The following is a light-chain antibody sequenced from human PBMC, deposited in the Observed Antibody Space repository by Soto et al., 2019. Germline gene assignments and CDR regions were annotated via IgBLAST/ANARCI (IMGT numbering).Light chain of an antibody. CDR1: SSDIGYYNY. J-gene: IGLJ2*01. CDR2: EVS. V-gene: IGLV2-14*01. CDR3: SSYSSSSTPVL. Sequence: QSVLTQPASVSGSPGQSITISCTGTSSDIGYYNYVSWYQQHPGKAPKLMIYEVSNRPSGVSHRFSGSKSGNTASLTISGLQAEDDSDYYCSSYSSSSTPVLFGGGTKVTVL.